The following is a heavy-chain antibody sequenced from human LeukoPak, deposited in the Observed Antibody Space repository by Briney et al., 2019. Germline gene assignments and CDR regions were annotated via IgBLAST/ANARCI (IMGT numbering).Heavy chain of an antibody. CDR3: ARIVQPFGFWSGYYRGRGHWFDP. D-gene: IGHD3-3*01. Sequence: PSETLSLTCTVSGGSISSSDYYWGWIRQPPGKGLEWIGSIYYSGNTSNTYYNPSLKSRITTSVDTSKNQFFLKLSSVTAADTAVYYCARIVQPFGFWSGYYRGRGHWFDPWGQGTLVTVSS. CDR2: IYYSGNTSNT. CDR1: GGSISSSDYY. J-gene: IGHJ5*02. V-gene: IGHV4-39*07.